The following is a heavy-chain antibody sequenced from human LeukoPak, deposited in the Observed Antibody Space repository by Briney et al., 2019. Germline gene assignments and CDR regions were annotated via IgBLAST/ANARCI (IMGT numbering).Heavy chain of an antibody. Sequence: GGSLRLSCAASGFTFYDYGMSWVRQAPGKGLEWVSGINWNGGSTGYADSVKGRFTISRDNAKNSLYLQMNSLRAEDTAVYYCASEIVDTFDYWGQGTLVTVSS. J-gene: IGHJ4*02. D-gene: IGHD3-22*01. CDR1: GFTFYDYG. CDR3: ASEIVDTFDY. CDR2: INWNGGST. V-gene: IGHV3-20*04.